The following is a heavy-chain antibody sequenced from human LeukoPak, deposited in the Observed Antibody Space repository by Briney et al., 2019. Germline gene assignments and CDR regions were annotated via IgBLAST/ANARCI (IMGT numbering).Heavy chain of an antibody. CDR1: GFSFTDYY. Sequence: VTISCKVSGFSFTDYYIHWVQQAPGKGLEWMGQVNPEDGEAVFSEKFQGRVTLTADTSTETAYMELRSLKFEDTADYYCATSTAWSILWGQGTLVTVSS. V-gene: IGHV1-69-2*01. CDR2: VNPEDGEA. CDR3: ATSTAWSIL. D-gene: IGHD2-15*01. J-gene: IGHJ1*01.